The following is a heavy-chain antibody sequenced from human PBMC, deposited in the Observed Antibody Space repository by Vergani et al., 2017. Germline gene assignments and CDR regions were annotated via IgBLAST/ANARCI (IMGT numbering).Heavy chain of an antibody. J-gene: IGHJ3*02. Sequence: QVQLQESGPGLVKPSETLSLTCTVSGGSISSYYWSWIRQPPGKGLEWIGYIYYSGSTNYNPSLKSRVTISVDTSKNQFSLKLSSVTAADTAVYYCARGRNLLRYVGSTQNAFDIWGQGTMVTVSS. CDR2: IYYSGST. V-gene: IGHV4-59*01. CDR3: ARGRNLLRYVGSTQNAFDI. D-gene: IGHD3-9*01. CDR1: GGSISSYY.